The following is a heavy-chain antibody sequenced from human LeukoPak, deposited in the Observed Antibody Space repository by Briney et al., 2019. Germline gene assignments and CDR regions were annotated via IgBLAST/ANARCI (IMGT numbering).Heavy chain of an antibody. D-gene: IGHD3-10*01. Sequence: PGGSLRLSCAASGFTVSSYGIHWVRQAPGKGLEWVAVISSDGSTKEYADSVKGRFTISRDNSKNTLSLQMNSLRAEDTAVYYCARDNRLAVVRGVMRYWGQGTLVTVSS. CDR3: ARDNRLAVVRGVMRY. CDR1: GFTVSSYG. CDR2: ISSDGSTK. J-gene: IGHJ4*02. V-gene: IGHV3-30*03.